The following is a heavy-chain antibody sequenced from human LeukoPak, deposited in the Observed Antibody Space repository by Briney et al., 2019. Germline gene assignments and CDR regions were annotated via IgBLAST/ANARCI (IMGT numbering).Heavy chain of an antibody. V-gene: IGHV1-2*02. CDR2: FNPNSGGT. J-gene: IGHJ3*02. CDR3: ARSRYSYGLVDFDI. D-gene: IGHD5-18*01. Sequence: GASVTVSCKASGYTFTGHFMHWVRQAPGQGLEWRGWFNPNSGGTNYAQKFQGRVTMTRDTSISTAYMQMSTLRSDDTAVYSCARSRYSYGLVDFDIWGQGTIVTVSS. CDR1: GYTFTGHF.